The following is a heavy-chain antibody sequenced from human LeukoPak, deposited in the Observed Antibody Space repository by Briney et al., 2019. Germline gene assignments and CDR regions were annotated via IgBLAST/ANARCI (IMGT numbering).Heavy chain of an antibody. J-gene: IGHJ4*02. D-gene: IGHD3-9*01. Sequence: GGSLRLSCAASGFTFSAYWMHWVRQVPGKGLVWVSRINNDGTATFFADSVKGRFTISRDNAKNTLYLQMNSLRAEDTAVYYCARSARYDILTGYYPGLDYWGQGTLVTVSS. V-gene: IGHV3-74*01. CDR2: INNDGTAT. CDR1: GFTFSAYW. CDR3: ARSARYDILTGYYPGLDY.